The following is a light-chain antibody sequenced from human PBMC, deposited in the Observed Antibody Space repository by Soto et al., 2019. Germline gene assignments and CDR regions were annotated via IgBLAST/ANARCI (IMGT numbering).Light chain of an antibody. V-gene: IGKV3-20*01. J-gene: IGKJ4*01. CDR2: DAV. Sequence: VLTQSPGSLSLSPGERATVSCRASQTVTSSYLAWYQQRPGQAPQLLIYDAVKRATGIPDRFSGSESGRDYTLTISRLDPEASAVYYCQQYGDSITFGGGTKVEIK. CDR1: QTVTSSY. CDR3: QQYGDSIT.